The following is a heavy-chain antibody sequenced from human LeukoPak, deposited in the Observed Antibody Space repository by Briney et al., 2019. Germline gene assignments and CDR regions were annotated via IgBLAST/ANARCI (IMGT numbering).Heavy chain of an antibody. CDR2: VNSDGSST. CDR1: GFTFSSYW. J-gene: IGHJ4*02. D-gene: IGHD3-10*01. Sequence: GGSLRLSCAASGFTFSSYWMHWVRQAPGKGLVWVSRVNSDGSSTNYADSVRGRFTVSRDNAENTLYLQTNSLRAEDTAVYYCAGPFGDHTGDYWGQGTLVTVSS. CDR3: AGPFGDHTGDY. V-gene: IGHV3-74*01.